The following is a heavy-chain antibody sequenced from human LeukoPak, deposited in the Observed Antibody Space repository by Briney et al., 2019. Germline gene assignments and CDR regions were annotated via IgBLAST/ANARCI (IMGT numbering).Heavy chain of an antibody. CDR3: ARASEDYYYYYMDV. D-gene: IGHD1-14*01. Sequence: GSLRLSCAASGFTVSSNYMSWVRQPPGKGLEWIGEINHSGSTNYNPSLKSRVTISVDTSKNQFSLKVRSVTAADTAVYYCARASEDYYYYYMDVWGKGTTVTISS. CDR1: GFTVSSNY. CDR2: INHSGST. V-gene: IGHV4-34*01. J-gene: IGHJ6*03.